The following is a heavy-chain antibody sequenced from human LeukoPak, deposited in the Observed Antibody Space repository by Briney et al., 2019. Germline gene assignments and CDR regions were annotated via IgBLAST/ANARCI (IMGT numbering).Heavy chain of an antibody. J-gene: IGHJ4*02. D-gene: IGHD1-26*01. CDR3: ARVHDSGSYSFDY. Sequence: GGSLRLSCVASAFTFSDYAMHWVRQAPGKGLEWVAVISYDGSNKYYSDYVKSRFTISRDNSKNTLYLQMNSLRTDDTAVFYCARVHDSGSYSFDYWGQGTLVTVSS. CDR1: AFTFSDYA. CDR2: ISYDGSNK. V-gene: IGHV3-30-3*01.